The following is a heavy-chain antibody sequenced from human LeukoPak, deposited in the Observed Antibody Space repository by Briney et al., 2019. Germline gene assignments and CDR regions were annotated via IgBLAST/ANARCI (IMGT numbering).Heavy chain of an antibody. V-gene: IGHV3-33*01. J-gene: IGHJ4*02. CDR1: GFTFSSYG. Sequence: GSLRLSCAASGFTFSSYGMHWVRQAPGKGLEWVAVIWYDGSNKYYADSVKGRFTISRDNPKNTLYLQMNSLRAEDTAVYYCARDSGAWSGWTLAHLDYWGQGTLVTVSS. D-gene: IGHD6-19*01. CDR2: IWYDGSNK. CDR3: ARDSGAWSGWTLAHLDY.